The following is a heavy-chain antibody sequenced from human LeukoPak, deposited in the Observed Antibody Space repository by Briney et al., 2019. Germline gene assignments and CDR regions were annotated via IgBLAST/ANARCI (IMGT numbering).Heavy chain of an antibody. Sequence: SQTLSLTCAISGDSVSSNSAAWNWIRQSPSRGLEWLGRTYYRSKWYSDYAVFVKSRITINTDTSKNQFPLQLNSVTPEDTAVYYCARGAVAHFDYWGQGTLVTVSS. CDR1: GDSVSSNSAA. CDR3: ARGAVAHFDY. D-gene: IGHD6-19*01. V-gene: IGHV6-1*01. J-gene: IGHJ4*02. CDR2: TYYRSKWYS.